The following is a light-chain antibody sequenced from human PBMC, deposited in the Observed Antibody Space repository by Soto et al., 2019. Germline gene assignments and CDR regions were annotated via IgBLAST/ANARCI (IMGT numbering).Light chain of an antibody. J-gene: IGKJ1*01. CDR3: QQPTVWPWP. CDR2: DTS. CDR1: QSVNNY. V-gene: IGKV3-11*01. Sequence: SLLTQCPATLSLTPGERATLSCRASQSVNNYLAWYQQKPGQAPRLLIYDTSDRASGIPARFSGSGSGTDFTLAFSRLVPEDFAVFSCQQPTVWPWPFAQGTKVDIK.